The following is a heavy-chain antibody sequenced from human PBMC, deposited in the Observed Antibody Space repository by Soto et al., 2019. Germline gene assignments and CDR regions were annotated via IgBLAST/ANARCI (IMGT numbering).Heavy chain of an antibody. V-gene: IGHV3-30*18. D-gene: IGHD6-13*01. Sequence: QVQLVESGGGVVQPGRSLRLSCAASGFTFSSYGMHWVRQAPGKGLEWVAVISYDGSNKYYADSVKGRFTISRDNSKNTLYLQMNSLRAEDTAVYYCAKDLGIAAAHHGMDVWGQGTTVTVSS. J-gene: IGHJ6*02. CDR2: ISYDGSNK. CDR1: GFTFSSYG. CDR3: AKDLGIAAAHHGMDV.